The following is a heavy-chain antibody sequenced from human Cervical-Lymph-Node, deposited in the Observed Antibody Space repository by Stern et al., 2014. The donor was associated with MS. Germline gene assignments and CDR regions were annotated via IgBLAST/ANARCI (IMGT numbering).Heavy chain of an antibody. CDR2: IIPIFGTA. D-gene: IGHD1-26*01. CDR1: GGTFSSYA. CDR3: ARGELKEGLVRGMDV. J-gene: IGHJ6*02. V-gene: IGHV1-69*01. Sequence: QVPLVQSGAAVKKPGSSGKVPCKASGGTFSSYAIRWVRQAPGQGLEWMGVIIPIFGTATYAQKFQGRVTITADESTSTAYMELSSLRSEDTAVYYCARGELKEGLVRGMDVWGQGTTVTVSS.